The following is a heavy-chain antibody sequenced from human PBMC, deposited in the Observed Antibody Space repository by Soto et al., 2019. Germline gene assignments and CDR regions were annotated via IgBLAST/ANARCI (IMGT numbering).Heavy chain of an antibody. CDR3: ARLIGNSWLDS. CDR1: GDSVSSNSAT. D-gene: IGHD2-8*01. Sequence: QVQLQQSGPGLVKPSQTLSLTCAISGDSVSSNSATWDWMRQSPSRGLEWLGRTYYRSKWYNDYAVTEKSRIPLNPNTSNNQLSLQLNSVTPDDTAVYYCARLIGNSWLDSWGQGTLVTVSS. CDR2: TYYRSKWYN. V-gene: IGHV6-1*01. J-gene: IGHJ5*01.